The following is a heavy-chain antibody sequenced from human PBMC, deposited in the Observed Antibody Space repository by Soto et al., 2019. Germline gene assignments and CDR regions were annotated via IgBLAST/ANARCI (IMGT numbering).Heavy chain of an antibody. V-gene: IGHV4-30-2*01. D-gene: IGHD3-22*01. CDR3: ARGSGTMIVGTFYGMDV. CDR1: GGSISSGGYS. CDR2: IYHSGST. Sequence: ASETLSLTCAVSGGSISSGGYSWSWIRQPPGKGLEWIGYIYHSGSTYYNPSLKSRVTISVDRSKNQFSLKLSSVTAADTAVYYCARGSGTMIVGTFYGMDVWGQGTTVTVSS. J-gene: IGHJ6*02.